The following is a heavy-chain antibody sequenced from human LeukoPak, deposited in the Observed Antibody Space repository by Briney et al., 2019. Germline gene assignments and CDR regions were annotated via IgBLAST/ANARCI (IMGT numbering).Heavy chain of an antibody. D-gene: IGHD6-6*01. CDR1: GYIFAHNG. Sequence: ASVQVSCKTSGYIFAHNGISWVRQAPGQGLEWMGWISAYNGNTNYAQKLQGRVTMTTDTSTSTAYMELRSLRSDDTAVYYCARGTDSLLVLIDYWGQGTLVTVSS. V-gene: IGHV1-18*01. CDR2: ISAYNGNT. J-gene: IGHJ4*02. CDR3: ARGTDSLLVLIDY.